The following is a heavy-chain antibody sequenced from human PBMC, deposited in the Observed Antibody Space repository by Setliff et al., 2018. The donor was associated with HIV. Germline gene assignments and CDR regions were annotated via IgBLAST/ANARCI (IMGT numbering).Heavy chain of an antibody. CDR3: TTEKKIVVVEWDYHYMDV. V-gene: IGHV3-15*07. CDR2: IKSKTYGGVT. J-gene: IGHJ6*03. CDR1: GLTFSNTW. Sequence: GSLRLSCVASGLTFSNTWMNWVRQAPGKGLEWVGRIKSKTYGGVTDYAAPATGRFTISRDDSKNTLYLQMNSLKTEDTAVYFCTTEKKIVVVEWDYHYMDVWGKGTTVTVSS. D-gene: IGHD3-22*01.